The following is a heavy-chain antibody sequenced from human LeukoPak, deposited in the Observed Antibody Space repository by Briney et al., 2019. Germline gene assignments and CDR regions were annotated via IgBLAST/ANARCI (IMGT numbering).Heavy chain of an antibody. D-gene: IGHD3-10*01. CDR1: GGSISSYY. CDR2: IYYSGST. CDR3: ATALWFGEYYLDV. Sequence: SETLSLTCTVSGGSISSYYWSWIRQPPGKGLEWIGYIYYSGSTNYNPSLKSRVTMSVDTSKNQVSLKVKSVTAADTAVYYCATALWFGEYYLDVWGKGTTVTVSS. J-gene: IGHJ6*03. V-gene: IGHV4-59*01.